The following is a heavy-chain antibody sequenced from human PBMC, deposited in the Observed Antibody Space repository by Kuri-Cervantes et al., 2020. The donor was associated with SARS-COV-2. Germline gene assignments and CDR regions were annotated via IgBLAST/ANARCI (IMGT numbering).Heavy chain of an antibody. J-gene: IGHJ6*02. CDR1: GFTFSSYA. CDR3: VRVPQTRIEHGPSAIWIYYFHGMDV. CDR2: IKQDGSEK. V-gene: IGHV3-7*03. D-gene: IGHD2-2*01. Sequence: GGSLRLSCAASGFTFSSYAMSWVRQAPGKGLERVANIKQDGSEKYYVDSVEGRFIISRDNAKRSMFLQMSSLRVEDTAVYYCVRVPQTRIEHGPSAIWIYYFHGMDVWGRGTSVTVSS.